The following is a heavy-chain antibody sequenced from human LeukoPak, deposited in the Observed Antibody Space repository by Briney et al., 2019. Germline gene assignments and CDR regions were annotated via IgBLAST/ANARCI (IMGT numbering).Heavy chain of an antibody. V-gene: IGHV4-34*01. J-gene: IGHJ4*02. CDR3: ARGLGLASADY. CDR2: ISHSGST. D-gene: IGHD1-26*01. Sequence: PSETLSLTCAVYGGSFSGYYWSWIRQPPGKGLEWIREISHSGSTNYNPSLKSRVTISVDTSKNQFSLKLSSVTAADTAVYYCARGLGLASADYWGQGTLVTVSS. CDR1: GGSFSGYY.